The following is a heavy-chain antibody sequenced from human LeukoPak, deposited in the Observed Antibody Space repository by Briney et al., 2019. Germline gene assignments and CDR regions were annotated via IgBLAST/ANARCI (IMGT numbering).Heavy chain of an antibody. Sequence: GGSLRLSCAASGFTFSSYAMSWVRQAPGKGLEWVSATSGSGGSTYYADSVKGRFTISRDNSKNTLYLQMNSLRAEDTAVYYCAKDSSSWYGLTFDYWGQGTLVTVSS. V-gene: IGHV3-23*01. CDR1: GFTFSSYA. CDR2: TSGSGGST. D-gene: IGHD6-13*01. J-gene: IGHJ4*02. CDR3: AKDSSSWYGLTFDY.